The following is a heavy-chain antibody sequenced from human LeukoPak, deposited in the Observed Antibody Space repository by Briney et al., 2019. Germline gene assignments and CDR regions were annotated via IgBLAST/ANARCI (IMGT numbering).Heavy chain of an antibody. D-gene: IGHD1-7*01. CDR1: GYSFTDYY. V-gene: IGHV1-2*02. Sequence: ASVKVSCKASGYSFTDYYMQWVRQAPGHPLEWLGWVNPKSGGTYFAQKIQGRVTMTWDTSISTAYLELSSLRSDDTAVYYCARPPYYNWNYRSYAFDIWGQGTMVTVSS. CDR3: ARPPYYNWNYRSYAFDI. J-gene: IGHJ3*02. CDR2: VNPKSGGT.